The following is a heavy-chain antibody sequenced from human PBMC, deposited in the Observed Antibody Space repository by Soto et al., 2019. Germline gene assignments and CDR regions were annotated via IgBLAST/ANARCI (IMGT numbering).Heavy chain of an antibody. V-gene: IGHV3-23*01. D-gene: IGHD3-22*01. CDR2: ISGSGGST. CDR1: GFTFSSYA. J-gene: IGHJ5*02. Sequence: LRLSCAASGFTFSSYAMSWVRQAPGKGLEWVSAISGSGGSTYYADSVKGRFTISRDNSKNTLYLQMNSLRAEDTAVYYCAKDRYYDSSGHPDNWFDPWGQGTLVTVSS. CDR3: AKDRYYDSSGHPDNWFDP.